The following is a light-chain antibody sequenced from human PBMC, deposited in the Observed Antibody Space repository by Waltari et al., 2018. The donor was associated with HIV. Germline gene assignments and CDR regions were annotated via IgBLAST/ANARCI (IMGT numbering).Light chain of an antibody. CDR1: QSISSW. J-gene: IGKJ2*01. CDR2: KAS. Sequence: DIQMTQSPSPLSASVGDRATIICRASQSISSWLAWYQQKPGKAPQLLFYKASSLVSGVPSRFSGSGSETEFTLTISNRQPDDFATYYCQQHNSFPSFGQGTKLEI. V-gene: IGKV1-5*03. CDR3: QQHNSFPS.